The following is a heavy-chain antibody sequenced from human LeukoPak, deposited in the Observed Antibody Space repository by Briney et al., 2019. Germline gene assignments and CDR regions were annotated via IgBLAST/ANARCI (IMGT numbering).Heavy chain of an antibody. CDR3: ARDSWLGSNRAFDY. D-gene: IGHD4-11*01. CDR1: GGSISSFY. J-gene: IGHJ4*02. CDR2: IYNGGNT. V-gene: IGHV4-59*01. Sequence: SETLSLTCTVSGGSISSFYWSWIRQPPGKGLEWIGNIYNGGNTNYNPSLKSRVTISADTSKNQFSLRLRFVTAADTAVYYCARDSWLGSNRAFDYWGQGTLVTVSS.